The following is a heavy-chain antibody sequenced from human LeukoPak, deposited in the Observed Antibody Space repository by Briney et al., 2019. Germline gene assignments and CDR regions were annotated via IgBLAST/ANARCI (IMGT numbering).Heavy chain of an antibody. J-gene: IGHJ4*02. V-gene: IGHV3-30*02. CDR1: GFTFSSYG. CDR2: IRYDGSNK. CDR3: ARDLDGAVATPIDY. Sequence: TGGSLRLSCAASGFTFSSYGMHWVRQAPGKGLEWVAFIRYDGSNKYYADSVKGRFTISRDNAKNSLYLQMNSLRAEDTAVYYCARDLDGAVATPIDYWGQGTLVTVSS. D-gene: IGHD6-19*01.